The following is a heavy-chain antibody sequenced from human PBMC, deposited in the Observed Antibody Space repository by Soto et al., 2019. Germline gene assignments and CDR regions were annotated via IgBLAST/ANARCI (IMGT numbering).Heavy chain of an antibody. D-gene: IGHD3-10*01. J-gene: IGHJ6*02. CDR3: ARDAHYYGSGSYYNLEGYYYYGMDV. V-gene: IGHV3-30-3*01. CDR2: ISYDGSNK. CDR1: GFTFSSYA. Sequence: GGSLRLSCAASGFTFSSYAMHWVRQAPGKGLEWVAVISYDGSNKYYADSVKGRFTISRDNSKNTLYLQMNSLRAEDTAVYYCARDAHYYGSGSYYNLEGYYYYGMDVWGQGTTVTVSS.